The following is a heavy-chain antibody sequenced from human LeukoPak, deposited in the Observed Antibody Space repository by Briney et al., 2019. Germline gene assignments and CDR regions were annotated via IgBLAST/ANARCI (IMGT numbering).Heavy chain of an antibody. D-gene: IGHD5-18*01. CDR1: GGSFSGYY. CDR3: ARERSSYGQAFDY. V-gene: IGHV4-34*01. Sequence: PSETLSLTCAVYGGSFSGYYWSWIRQPPGKGLEWIEEINHSGSTNYNPSLKSRVTISVDTSKNQFSLKLSSVTAADTAVYYCARERSSYGQAFDYWGQGTLVTVSS. J-gene: IGHJ4*02. CDR2: INHSGST.